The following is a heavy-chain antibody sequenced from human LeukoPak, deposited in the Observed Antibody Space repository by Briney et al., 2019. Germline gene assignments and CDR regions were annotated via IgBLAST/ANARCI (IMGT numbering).Heavy chain of an antibody. CDR1: GFTFSSFG. V-gene: IGHV3-33*01. D-gene: IGHD1-26*01. Sequence: GGSLRLSCAASGFTFSSFGMHWVRQAPGKGLEWVALIWYDGSNKYDADSVKGRFTISRDNSKNTLYLQMNSLRAEDTAVYYRAREGGLEGSLDYWGQGTLVTVSS. J-gene: IGHJ4*02. CDR2: IWYDGSNK. CDR3: AREGGLEGSLDY.